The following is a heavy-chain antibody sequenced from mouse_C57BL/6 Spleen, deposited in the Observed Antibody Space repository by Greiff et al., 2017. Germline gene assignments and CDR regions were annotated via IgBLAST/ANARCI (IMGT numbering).Heavy chain of an antibody. J-gene: IGHJ4*01. V-gene: IGHV5-17*01. CDR3: AREWDYAMDY. D-gene: IGHD1-3*01. Sequence: EVQLVESGGGLVKPGGSLKLSCAASGFTFSDYGMHWVRQAPEKGLEWVAYISSGSSTIYYADTVKGRFTISRDNAKNTLFLQMTSLRSEDTAMYYCAREWDYAMDYWGQGTSVTVSS. CDR2: ISSGSSTI. CDR1: GFTFSDYG.